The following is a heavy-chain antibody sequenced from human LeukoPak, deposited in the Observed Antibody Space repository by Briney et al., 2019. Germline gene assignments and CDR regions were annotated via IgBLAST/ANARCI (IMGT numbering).Heavy chain of an antibody. D-gene: IGHD2-2*01. J-gene: IGHJ4*02. CDR3: ARERPSSTSFSYYFDS. V-gene: IGHV4-30-4*01. CDR2: IFYSGNT. Sequence: SQTLSLTCTVSGGFIYSGDYYWSCIRQTPGKGLEWIAYIFYSGNTYYNPSLKSRVTISVDTSKNHFSLQLTSVTAADTAVYYCARERPSSTSFSYYFDSWGQGTLVTVSS. CDR1: GGFIYSGDYY.